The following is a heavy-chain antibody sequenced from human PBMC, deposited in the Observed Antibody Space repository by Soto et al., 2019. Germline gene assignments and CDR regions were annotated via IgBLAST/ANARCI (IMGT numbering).Heavy chain of an antibody. J-gene: IGHJ4*02. D-gene: IGHD6-6*01. CDR1: GGSFSGYY. CDR2: INHSGST. Sequence: QVQLQQWGAGLLKPSETLSLTCAVYGGSFSGYYWSWIRQPPGKGLEWIGEINHSGSTNYNPSLKSRVTISVDTSKNQFSLKLSSVTAADTAVYYCASPSADIAALTTPRFDYWGQGTLVTVSS. V-gene: IGHV4-34*01. CDR3: ASPSADIAALTTPRFDY.